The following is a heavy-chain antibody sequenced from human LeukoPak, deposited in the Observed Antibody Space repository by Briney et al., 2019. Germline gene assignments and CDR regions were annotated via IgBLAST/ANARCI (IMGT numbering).Heavy chain of an antibody. Sequence: GGSLRLSCAASGFRFSDFTMTWVRQAPGKGPEWVSAIGGRGGSTYYAGSLGGRFTISRDNSKDMVYLQMNRLKVEDTATYYCGKEGGAWGQGTKVAVSS. D-gene: IGHD3-16*01. CDR3: GKEGGA. J-gene: IGHJ5*02. CDR1: GFRFSDFT. V-gene: IGHV3-23*01. CDR2: IGGRGGST.